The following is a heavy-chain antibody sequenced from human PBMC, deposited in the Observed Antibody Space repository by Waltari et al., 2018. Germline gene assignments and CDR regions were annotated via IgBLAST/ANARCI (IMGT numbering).Heavy chain of an antibody. Sequence: QVQLQESGPGLVKPSQTLSLTCPVSGGSISSGSYYWSWIRQPAGKGLGWIGRIYTSGSTNYNPSLKSRVTISVDTSKNQFSLKLSSVTAADTAVYYCARESTPHYGDYADYYYYYMDVWGKGTTVTVSS. V-gene: IGHV4-61*02. J-gene: IGHJ6*03. D-gene: IGHD4-17*01. CDR1: GGSISSGSYY. CDR2: IYTSGST. CDR3: ARESTPHYGDYADYYYYYMDV.